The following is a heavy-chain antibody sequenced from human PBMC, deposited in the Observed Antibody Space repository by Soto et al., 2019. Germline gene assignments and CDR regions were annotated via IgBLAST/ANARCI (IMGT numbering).Heavy chain of an antibody. J-gene: IGHJ4*01. CDR1: GFTFSRYS. CDR2: ISSGGNTK. Sequence: EVQLVESGGGLVKPGGSLRLSCVASGFTFSRYSINWFRQAPGKGLEWVSSISSGGNTKSYANSVKGRFTISRDNAKNSLYLEMTSLRPEDTAVYYCARVAYWGHGTLVTVSS. CDR3: ARVAY. V-gene: IGHV3-21*06.